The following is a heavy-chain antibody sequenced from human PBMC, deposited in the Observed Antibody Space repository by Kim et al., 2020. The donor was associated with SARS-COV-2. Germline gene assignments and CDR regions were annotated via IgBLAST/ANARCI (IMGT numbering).Heavy chain of an antibody. CDR3: AKDISRYYGSGSKPPFDY. Sequence: GGSLRLSCAASGFTFSSYAMSWVRQAPGKGLEWVSAISGSGGSTYYADSVKGRFTISRDNSKNTLYLQMNSLRAEDTAVYYCAKDISRYYGSGSKPPFDYWGQGTLVTVSS. CDR1: GFTFSSYA. D-gene: IGHD3-10*01. V-gene: IGHV3-23*01. J-gene: IGHJ4*02. CDR2: ISGSGGST.